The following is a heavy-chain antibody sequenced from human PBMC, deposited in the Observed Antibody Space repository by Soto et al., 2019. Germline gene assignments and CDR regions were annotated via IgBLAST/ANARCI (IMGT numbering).Heavy chain of an antibody. CDR2: TSGSGGST. Sequence: PGGSLRLSCAASAFTLSSYAMSWVRQAPGKGLEWVSATSGSGGSTYYADSVKGRFTISSDNSKNTLYLQMNSLRAEDTAVYYFAKDSLYYDFWSGYYAPDLIWVGGMDVWGQGTTVTVSS. V-gene: IGHV3-23*01. J-gene: IGHJ6*02. CDR3: AKDSLYYDFWSGYYAPDLIWVGGMDV. CDR1: AFTLSSYA. D-gene: IGHD3-3*01.